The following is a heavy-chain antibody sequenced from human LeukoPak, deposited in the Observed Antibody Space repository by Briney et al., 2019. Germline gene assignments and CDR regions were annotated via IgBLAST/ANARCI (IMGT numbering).Heavy chain of an antibody. CDR1: GYSFTSYW. Sequence: GESLKISCKGSGYSFTSYWIGWVRQMPGKGLEWMGIIYPGDSDTRYSPSFQGQVTISADKSISTAYLQWSSLKASGTAMYYCARLITMVRGVPYGMDVWGQGTTVTVSS. V-gene: IGHV5-51*01. J-gene: IGHJ6*02. CDR3: ARLITMVRGVPYGMDV. CDR2: IYPGDSDT. D-gene: IGHD3-10*01.